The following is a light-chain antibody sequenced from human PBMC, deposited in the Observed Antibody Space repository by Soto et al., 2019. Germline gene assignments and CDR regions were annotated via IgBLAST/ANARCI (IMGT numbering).Light chain of an antibody. J-gene: IGKJ2*01. CDR2: GAS. Sequence: ESVLTQSPGTLSLSPGERATLSCRASQTVIKNYLAWYQRKPGQAPRLLIYGASNRATGIPDRFNGGGSGTDFTLTISRLEPEDSALYYCQKYETSPYTFGQGTKLEIK. V-gene: IGKV3-20*01. CDR1: QTVIKNY. CDR3: QKYETSPYT.